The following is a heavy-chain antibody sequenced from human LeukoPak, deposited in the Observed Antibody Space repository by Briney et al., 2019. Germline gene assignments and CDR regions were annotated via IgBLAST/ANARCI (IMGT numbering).Heavy chain of an antibody. CDR1: GFTFSSFA. CDR2: ISSSGGVT. Sequence: PGGSLRLSCAASGFTFSSFAMTWVRQAPGKGLEWVSSISSSGGVTYYADFVKRRFAISRANSKSTLYLQMDSLRGDDTAVYYCGKWVGDVSPRNFYHGMDVWGQGATVTVS. CDR3: GKWVGDVSPRNFYHGMDV. J-gene: IGHJ6*02. D-gene: IGHD3-10*01. V-gene: IGHV3-23*01.